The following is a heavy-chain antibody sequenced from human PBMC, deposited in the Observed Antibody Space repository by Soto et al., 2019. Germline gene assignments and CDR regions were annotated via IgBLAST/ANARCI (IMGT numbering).Heavy chain of an antibody. CDR3: ARWAATDKAPSLFNYGNWFDP. J-gene: IGHJ5*02. V-gene: IGHV4-34*01. CDR1: GGSFRGYY. D-gene: IGHD6-25*01. CDR2: INHSGSN. Sequence: SETLSLNCAVYGGSFRGYYWSWIRQPPGKGLEWIGEINHSGSNNYNPSLKSRVTISVDTSKNQFSLKLSSVTAADAAVFYCARWAATDKAPSLFNYGNWFDPWGQGTLVTVSS.